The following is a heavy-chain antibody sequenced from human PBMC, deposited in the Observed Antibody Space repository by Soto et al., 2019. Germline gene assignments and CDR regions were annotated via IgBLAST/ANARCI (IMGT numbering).Heavy chain of an antibody. CDR3: ARDGDYVWGSYRWSDAFDI. CDR1: GFTFSSYS. J-gene: IGHJ3*02. V-gene: IGHV3-21*01. D-gene: IGHD3-16*02. CDR2: ISSSSSYI. Sequence: PGGSLRLSCAASGFTFSSYSMNWVRQAPGKGLEWVSSISSSSSYIYYADSVKGRFTISRDNAKNSLYLQVNSLRAEDTAVYYCARDGDYVWGSYRWSDAFDIWGQGTMVTVSS.